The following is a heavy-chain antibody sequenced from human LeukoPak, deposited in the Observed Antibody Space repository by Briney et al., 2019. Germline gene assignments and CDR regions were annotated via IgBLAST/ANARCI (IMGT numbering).Heavy chain of an antibody. D-gene: IGHD3-22*01. V-gene: IGHV3-48*03. Sequence: GGSLRLSCAASGFTFSSYEMNWVRQAPGKGLEWVSYISSSGSTIYYADSVKGRFTISRDNAKNSLYLQINSLRAEDTAVYYCAGQRETYDSSGYYGFDYWGQGTLVTVSS. J-gene: IGHJ4*02. CDR2: ISSSGSTI. CDR3: AGQRETYDSSGYYGFDY. CDR1: GFTFSSYE.